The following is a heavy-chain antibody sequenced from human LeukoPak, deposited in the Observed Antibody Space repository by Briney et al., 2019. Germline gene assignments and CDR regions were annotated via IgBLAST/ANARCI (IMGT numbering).Heavy chain of an antibody. V-gene: IGHV4-4*07. Sequence: PSETLSLTCTVSGGSINSYYWNWIGQPAGKGLEWIGHIQTSGSTKYNPSLKSRVTMSIDTSKNQFSLNLYSVTAADTAVYYCATNYTAVSAFDSWGQGTLVTVSS. D-gene: IGHD6-19*01. CDR1: GGSINSYY. CDR2: IQTSGST. J-gene: IGHJ4*02. CDR3: ATNYTAVSAFDS.